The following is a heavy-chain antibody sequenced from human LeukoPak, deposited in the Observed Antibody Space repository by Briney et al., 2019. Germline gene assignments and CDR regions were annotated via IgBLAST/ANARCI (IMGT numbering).Heavy chain of an antibody. D-gene: IGHD6-19*01. Sequence: PSETLSLTCTVSGGSISSYYWSWIRQPPGKGLEWIGYIYYSGSTNYNPSLKSRVTISLDTSKNQFSLKLSSVAAADTAVYYCARDSSGWYRYFDLWGRGTLVTVSS. CDR1: GGSISSYY. V-gene: IGHV4-59*01. J-gene: IGHJ2*01. CDR2: IYYSGST. CDR3: ARDSSGWYRYFDL.